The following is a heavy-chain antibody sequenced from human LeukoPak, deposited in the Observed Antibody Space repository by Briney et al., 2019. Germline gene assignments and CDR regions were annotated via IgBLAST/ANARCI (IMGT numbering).Heavy chain of an antibody. D-gene: IGHD6-6*01. V-gene: IGHV4-61*02. CDR1: GASLSSGGYY. J-gene: IGHJ4*02. CDR2: MYTSGIT. Sequence: SQTLSLTCTVSGASLSSGGYYWSWIRQPAGKGLEWIGRMYTSGITNYNPSLESRATISLDMSENQSSLNLTSVTAADTAVYYCARGAALYYFDWWGQGTLVTVSS. CDR3: ARGAALYYFDW.